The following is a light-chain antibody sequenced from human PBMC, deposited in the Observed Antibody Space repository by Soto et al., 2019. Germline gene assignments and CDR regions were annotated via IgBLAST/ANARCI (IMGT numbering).Light chain of an antibody. Sequence: DIQLTQSPSFLSASVGDRVTITCRASQDIANYLAWYQQRPGKAPQFLIYATSTFQGGVPSRFSGGGSGTEFTLTISSLQPEDFATYYCQQVNSYPLTFGGGTKVDIK. J-gene: IGKJ4*01. CDR1: QDIANY. V-gene: IGKV1-9*01. CDR2: ATS. CDR3: QQVNSYPLT.